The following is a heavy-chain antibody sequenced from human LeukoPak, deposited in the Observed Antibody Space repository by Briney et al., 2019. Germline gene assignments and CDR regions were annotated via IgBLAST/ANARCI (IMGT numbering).Heavy chain of an antibody. CDR3: ARDRHSSSFPRPFFDY. Sequence: GGSLRLSCAASRFTFSNYAMSRVRQAPGKGLEWVPAISGSGGVIYYADSVKGRFTISRDSSKNTLYLQMNSLRPEDTAVYYCARDRHSSSFPRPFFDYWGQGTLVTVSS. J-gene: IGHJ4*02. CDR1: RFTFSNYA. V-gene: IGHV3-23*01. D-gene: IGHD6-13*01. CDR2: ISGSGGVI.